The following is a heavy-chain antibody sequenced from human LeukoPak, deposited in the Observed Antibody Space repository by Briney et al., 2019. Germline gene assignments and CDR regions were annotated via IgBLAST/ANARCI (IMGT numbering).Heavy chain of an antibody. D-gene: IGHD2-21*01. CDR1: GFTFSVYS. J-gene: IGHJ6*03. Sequence: GGSLRLSCSGSGFTFSVYSMNWVRQAPGKGLGWVSSITSKSNYIYYADSVKGRFTISRDNAMNSVFLQLNSLRAEDSAVYYCTGWLIAIESDNNLYQYMGVWGKGTTVSVSS. CDR2: ITSKSNYI. CDR3: TGWLIAIESDNNLYQYMGV. V-gene: IGHV3-21*01.